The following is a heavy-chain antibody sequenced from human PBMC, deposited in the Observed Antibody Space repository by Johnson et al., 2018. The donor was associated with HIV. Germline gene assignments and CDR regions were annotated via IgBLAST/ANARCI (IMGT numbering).Heavy chain of an antibody. Sequence: VQLVESGGGLVQPGGSLRLSCAASGFTFSSYGMHWVRQAPGKGLEWVAVISYDGGNKYYADSVKGRFTISRDNSKNTLYLQMNSLRAEDTAVYYCAKWSIVGATFSDAFDIWGQGTMVTVSS. CDR3: AKWSIVGATFSDAFDI. V-gene: IGHV3-30*18. D-gene: IGHD1-26*01. CDR1: GFTFSSYG. CDR2: ISYDGGNK. J-gene: IGHJ3*02.